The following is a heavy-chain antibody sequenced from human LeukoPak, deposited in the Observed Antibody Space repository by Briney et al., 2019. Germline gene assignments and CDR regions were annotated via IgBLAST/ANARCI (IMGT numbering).Heavy chain of an antibody. Sequence: GGSLRLSCAASGFTFFSFAMTWVRQAPGKGLECVAGIGGRSGGAHSTYYADSVRGRFTVSRDDSKNTLYLQMNSLRPEDTAVYYCARDPAGIHDYGGNPVDYWGQGTLVTVSS. V-gene: IGHV3-23*01. CDR3: ARDPAGIHDYGGNPVDY. J-gene: IGHJ4*02. CDR1: GFTFFSFA. D-gene: IGHD4-23*01. CDR2: IGGRSGGAHST.